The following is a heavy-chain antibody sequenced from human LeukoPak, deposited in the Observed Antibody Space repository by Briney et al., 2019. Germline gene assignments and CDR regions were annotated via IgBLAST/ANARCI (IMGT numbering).Heavy chain of an antibody. J-gene: IGHJ1*01. Sequence: PGGSLRLSCAASGFTFSSYAMSWVRRAPGQGLEWVSAISGSGGSTYYADSVKGRFTISRDNSKNTLYLQMNSLRAEDTAVYYCACRYYYDSSGYYYKSWGQGTLVTVSS. V-gene: IGHV3-23*01. CDR1: GFTFSSYA. D-gene: IGHD3-22*01. CDR2: ISGSGGST. CDR3: ACRYYYDSSGYYYKS.